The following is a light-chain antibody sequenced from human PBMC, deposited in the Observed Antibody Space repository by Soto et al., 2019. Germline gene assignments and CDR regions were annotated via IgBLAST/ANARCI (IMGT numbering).Light chain of an antibody. CDR2: EVS. CDR1: SSDVGNYKY. V-gene: IGLV2-14*01. J-gene: IGLJ1*01. Sequence: QSVVTQPASVSGSPGQSITISRTGTSSDVGNYKYVSWYQQHPGKAPKLMIYEVSNRPSGVSNRFSSSKSGNTASLTISGLQAEDETDYYCFSYTSSGTYVFGTGTRSPS. CDR3: FSYTSSGTYV.